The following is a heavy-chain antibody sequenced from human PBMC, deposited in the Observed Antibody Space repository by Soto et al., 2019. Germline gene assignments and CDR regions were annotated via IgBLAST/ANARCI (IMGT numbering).Heavy chain of an antibody. D-gene: IGHD6-13*01. CDR2: IYYSGST. CDR1: GGSISSSSYY. V-gene: IGHV4-39*01. Sequence: SETLSLTCTVSGGSISSSSYYWGWIRQPPGKGLEWIGSIYYSGSTYYNPSLKSRVTISVDTSKNQFSLKLSSVTAADTAVYYCARRLIAAAGIDYYYYGMDVWGQGTTVTVSS. CDR3: ARRLIAAAGIDYYYYGMDV. J-gene: IGHJ6*02.